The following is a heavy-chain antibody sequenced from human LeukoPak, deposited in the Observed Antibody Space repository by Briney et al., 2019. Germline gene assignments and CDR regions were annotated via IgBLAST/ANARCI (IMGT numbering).Heavy chain of an antibody. CDR2: INHSGST. CDR1: GGSFGGYY. J-gene: IGHJ4*02. CDR3: ARGETYNNSSGYYRYYFDY. D-gene: IGHD3-22*01. V-gene: IGHV4-34*01. Sequence: SETLSLTCAVYGGSFGGYYWSWIRQPPGKGLEWIGEINHSGSTNYNPSLKSRVTISVDTSKNQFSLKLSSVTAADTAVYYCARGETYNNSSGYYRYYFDYWGQGTLVTVSS.